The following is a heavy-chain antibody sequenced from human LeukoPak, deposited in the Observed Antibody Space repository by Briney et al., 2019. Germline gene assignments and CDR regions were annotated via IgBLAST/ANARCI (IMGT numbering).Heavy chain of an antibody. J-gene: IGHJ4*02. V-gene: IGHV3-23*01. CDR2: ISVSGGIT. CDR1: GFSFSSYA. D-gene: IGHD6-13*01. Sequence: GGSLRLSCAASGFSFSSYAMNWVRQAPGEGLEWVSSISVSGGITYYADSVRGRFTISRDDSRNTFSLQLNSLRVDDTALHYCAKDASRHGSSTWFYFDRWGQGILVSVSS. CDR3: AKDASRHGSSTWFYFDR.